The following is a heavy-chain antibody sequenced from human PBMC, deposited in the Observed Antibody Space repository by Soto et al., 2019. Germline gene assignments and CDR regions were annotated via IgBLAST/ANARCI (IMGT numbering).Heavy chain of an antibody. J-gene: IGHJ3*02. Sequence: SETLSLTCTVSGYSISSGYYWGWIRQPPGKGLEWIGSIYHSGSTYYNPSLKSRVTISVDTSKNQFSLKLSSVTAADTAVYYCARVGDLDLWIPRNDAFDIWGQGTMVTVSS. CDR2: IYHSGST. V-gene: IGHV4-38-2*02. CDR3: ARVGDLDLWIPRNDAFDI. CDR1: GYSISSGYY. D-gene: IGHD1-7*01.